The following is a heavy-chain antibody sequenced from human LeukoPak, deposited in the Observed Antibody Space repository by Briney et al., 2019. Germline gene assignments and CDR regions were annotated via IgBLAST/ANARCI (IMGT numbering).Heavy chain of an antibody. Sequence: PGGSLRLSCAASGSTFSTYEMNWVRQAPGKGLEWVSYISSSGTSIYYADSVKGRFTISRDNAKNSLYLQMNSLRAEDTAVYYCARESPDDIVVVPAAVLNWFDPWGQGTLVTVSS. D-gene: IGHD2-2*01. CDR1: GSTFSTYE. V-gene: IGHV3-48*03. CDR3: ARESPDDIVVVPAAVLNWFDP. CDR2: ISSSGTSI. J-gene: IGHJ5*02.